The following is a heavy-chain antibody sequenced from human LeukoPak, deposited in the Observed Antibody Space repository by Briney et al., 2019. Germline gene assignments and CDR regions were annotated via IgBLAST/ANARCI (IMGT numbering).Heavy chain of an antibody. D-gene: IGHD3-10*01. CDR3: ARVESMIRGPYMDV. Sequence: ASVKVSCKASGYTFTSYYMYWVRQAPGQGLEWMGWIIPNSGGTKFTQKFQGRVTMTRDTSISTAYMELRRLRSDDTAVYYCARVESMIRGPYMDVWGKGTTVTVSS. CDR2: IIPNSGGT. V-gene: IGHV1-2*02. J-gene: IGHJ6*04. CDR1: GYTFTSYY.